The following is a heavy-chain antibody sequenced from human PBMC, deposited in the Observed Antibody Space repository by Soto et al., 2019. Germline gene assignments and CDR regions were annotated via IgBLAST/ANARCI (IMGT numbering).Heavy chain of an antibody. CDR1: GYTFANYW. CDR3: SKFKCSTSGRYLQH. J-gene: IGHJ1*01. V-gene: IGHV5-51*01. CDR2: IYPSDSRT. D-gene: IGHD6-6*01. Sequence: ESLKISCESSGYTFANYWIGWVRQVPGKGLEWVAIIYPSDSRTIYSPSFQGQVTISADKSISTAYLQWTSLQASDTAIYYCSKFKCSTSGRYLQHWGQGTPVTVSS.